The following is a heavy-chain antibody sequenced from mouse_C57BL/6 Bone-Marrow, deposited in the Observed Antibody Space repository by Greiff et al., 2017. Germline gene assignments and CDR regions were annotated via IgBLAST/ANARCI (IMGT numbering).Heavy chain of an antibody. D-gene: IGHD2-4*01. CDR3: TRGYYDYLYYYAMDY. J-gene: IGHJ4*01. CDR2: IDPETGGT. V-gene: IGHV1-15*01. CDR1: GYTFTDYE. Sequence: VQLQQSGAELVRPGASVTLSCKASGYTFTDYEMHWVKQTPVHGLEWIGAIDPETGGTAYNQKFKGKAILTADKSSSTAYMGLRSLTSEDSAVYYCTRGYYDYLYYYAMDYWGQGTSVTVSS.